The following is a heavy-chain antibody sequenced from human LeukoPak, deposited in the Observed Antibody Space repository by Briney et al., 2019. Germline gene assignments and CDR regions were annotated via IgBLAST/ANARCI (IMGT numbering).Heavy chain of an antibody. D-gene: IGHD3-10*01. CDR3: ARVLLWFGELYDY. V-gene: IGHV3-21*01. J-gene: IGHJ4*02. Sequence: PGGSLRLSCAASGFTFSSYSMNWVRQAPGKGLEWVSSISSSSSYIYYADSVKGRFTISRDNTKNSLYLQMNSLSAEDTAVYYCARVLLWFGELYDYWGQGTLVTVSS. CDR1: GFTFSSYS. CDR2: ISSSSSYI.